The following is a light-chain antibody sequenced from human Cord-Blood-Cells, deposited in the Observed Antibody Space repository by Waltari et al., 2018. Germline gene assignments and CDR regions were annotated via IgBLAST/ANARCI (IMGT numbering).Light chain of an antibody. CDR2: GAS. Sequence: EIVMTQSPATLSVSPGERANLSCRASQSVSSNLAWYQQKPGQAPRLLIYGASTSATGIPARFSGSGSGTEFTLTISSLQSEDFAVYYCQQYNNWPPYTFGQGTKLEIK. CDR1: QSVSSN. V-gene: IGKV3-15*01. CDR3: QQYNNWPPYT. J-gene: IGKJ2*01.